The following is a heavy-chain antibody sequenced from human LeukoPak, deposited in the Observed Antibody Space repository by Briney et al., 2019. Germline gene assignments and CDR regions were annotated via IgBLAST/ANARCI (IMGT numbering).Heavy chain of an antibody. CDR1: GYTFTGHY. D-gene: IGHD6-13*01. J-gene: IGHJ3*02. CDR2: INPNSGGT. CDR3: ARGGQGAGAPRAYDI. Sequence: ASVKVSCKASGYTFTGHYMHWVRQAPGQGLEWMGWINPNSGGTNYAQKFQGRVTMTTDTSISTVYMEVNRLVSDDTAVYFCARGGQGAGAPRAYDIWGQGTMVTVSS. V-gene: IGHV1-2*02.